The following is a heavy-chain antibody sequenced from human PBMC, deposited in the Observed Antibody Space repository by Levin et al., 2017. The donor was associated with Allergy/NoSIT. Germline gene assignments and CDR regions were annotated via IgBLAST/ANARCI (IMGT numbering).Heavy chain of an antibody. V-gene: IGHV3-23*01. J-gene: IGHJ5*02. CDR1: GFTFSSYA. D-gene: IGHD3-16*02. CDR3: AKNVVTEFSLGSNWFDP. Sequence: GGSLRLSCAASGFTFSSYAMNWVRQAPGKGLEWVSGVSGGGGYTFYADSVKGRFTISRDNSKNTLYLQMNSLRAEDTAVYYCAKNVVTEFSLGSNWFDPWGQGTLVTVSS. CDR2: VSGGGGYT.